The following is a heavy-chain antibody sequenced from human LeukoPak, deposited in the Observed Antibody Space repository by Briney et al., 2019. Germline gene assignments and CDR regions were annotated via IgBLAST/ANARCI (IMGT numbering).Heavy chain of an antibody. CDR3: AKMGGRISAAVDN. Sequence: PGGSLRLSCAASGFTFNTYAMSWVRQAPGKGLVWVSGISGSGGGTYYADSVKGRFTISRDNSKSTLYLQMNSLRVEDTAVYYCAKMGGRISAAVDNWGQGTLVTVSS. D-gene: IGHD2-2*01. CDR1: GFTFNTYA. J-gene: IGHJ4*02. V-gene: IGHV3-23*01. CDR2: ISGSGGGT.